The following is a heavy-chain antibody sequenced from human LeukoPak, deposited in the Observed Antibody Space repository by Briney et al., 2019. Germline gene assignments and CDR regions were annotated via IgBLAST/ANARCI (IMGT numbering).Heavy chain of an antibody. Sequence: GGSLRLSCAASGFTFSSYEMNWVRQAPGEGLEWVSYISSSGSTIYYADSVKGRFTISRVNAKNSLYLQMNSLRAEDTAVYYCARDWSYYGSGSFDYWGQGTLVTVSS. J-gene: IGHJ4*02. CDR2: ISSSGSTI. CDR1: GFTFSSYE. V-gene: IGHV3-48*03. CDR3: ARDWSYYGSGSFDY. D-gene: IGHD3-10*01.